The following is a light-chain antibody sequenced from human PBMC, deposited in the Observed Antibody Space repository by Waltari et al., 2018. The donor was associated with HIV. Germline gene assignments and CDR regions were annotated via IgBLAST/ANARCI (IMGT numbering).Light chain of an antibody. J-gene: IGLJ2*01. Sequence: QSALTQPASVSGYPGQSITISCTGTSSDIGAYNYVSWYQHHPGKAPKLIIYDVTNRPSGVSNRFSGSKSGNTASLTISGLQAEDESDYYCTSYTSSSTLVFGGGTKLTVL. CDR1: SSDIGAYNY. V-gene: IGLV2-14*03. CDR2: DVT. CDR3: TSYTSSSTLV.